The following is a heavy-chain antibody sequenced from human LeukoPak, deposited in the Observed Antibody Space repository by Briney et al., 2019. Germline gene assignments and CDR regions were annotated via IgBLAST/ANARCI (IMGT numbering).Heavy chain of an antibody. CDR1: GFTFSSYG. D-gene: IGHD3-22*01. V-gene: IGHV3-33*01. J-gene: IGHJ4*02. Sequence: GRSLRLSCAASGFTFSSYGMHWVRQAPDKGLEWVAVIRFDGSTEFYADPVKGRFTISRDNSKNTLYLQMNGLRAEDTAVYYCARALSGYYSIDYWGQGTLVTVSS. CDR2: IRFDGSTE. CDR3: ARALSGYYSIDY.